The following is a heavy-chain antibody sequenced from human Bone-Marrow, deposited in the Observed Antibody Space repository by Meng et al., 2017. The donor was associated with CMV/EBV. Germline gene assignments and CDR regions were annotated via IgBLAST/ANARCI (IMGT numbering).Heavy chain of an antibody. D-gene: IGHD4-17*01. Sequence: SVKVSGKAFGGTFSSNAISWVRQAPGQGLVWMGGIIPILVIANSAQKFQGRVTSTADKSTSTAYLDLRSLRSDDTAVYYCARGGTDYGDLGFESWYDPWGQGTLVTVSS. CDR3: ARGGTDYGDLGFESWYDP. CDR2: IIPILVIA. CDR1: GGTFSSNA. J-gene: IGHJ5*02. V-gene: IGHV1-69*10.